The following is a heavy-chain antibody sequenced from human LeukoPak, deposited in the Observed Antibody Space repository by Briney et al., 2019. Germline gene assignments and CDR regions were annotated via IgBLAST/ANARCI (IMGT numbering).Heavy chain of an antibody. Sequence: PSETLSLTCTVSGGSISNYYWSWIRQPPGKGLEWIGYIYYSGSTNYNPSLESRVTISVDTSKNQFSLKLSSVTAADTAVYYRARGGGYGDSQNRIGAFDIWGQGTMVTVSS. D-gene: IGHD4-17*01. CDR1: GGSISNYY. CDR2: IYYSGST. J-gene: IGHJ3*02. V-gene: IGHV4-59*01. CDR3: ARGGGYGDSQNRIGAFDI.